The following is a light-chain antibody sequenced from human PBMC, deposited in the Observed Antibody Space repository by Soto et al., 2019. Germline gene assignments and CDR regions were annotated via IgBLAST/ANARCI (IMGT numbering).Light chain of an antibody. Sequence: QSVLTQPPSASGAPGQRVTISCSGGSSNIGYNPVNWYQQVPGTAPKLLIYTNNQRPSGVPDRFSGSKSGTSASLAISGLQSEDEADYYCTAWDDSLNARVFGGGTKLTVL. J-gene: IGLJ3*02. CDR2: TNN. CDR3: TAWDDSLNARV. CDR1: SSNIGYNP. V-gene: IGLV1-44*01.